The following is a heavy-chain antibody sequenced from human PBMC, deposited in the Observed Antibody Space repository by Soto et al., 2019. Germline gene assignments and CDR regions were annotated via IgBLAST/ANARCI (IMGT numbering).Heavy chain of an antibody. D-gene: IGHD6-6*01. J-gene: IGHJ6*02. CDR3: ARAGYSSSWAWGTYYGMDV. CDR1: GYTFTSYY. V-gene: IGHV1-46*01. CDR2: INTSGGST. Sequence: GASVKVSCKASGYTFTSYYMHWVRQAPGQGLEWMGIINTSGGSTSYAQKFQGRVTMTRDTSTSTVYMELSSLRSEDTAVYYCARAGYSSSWAWGTYYGMDVWGQGNTVTVSS.